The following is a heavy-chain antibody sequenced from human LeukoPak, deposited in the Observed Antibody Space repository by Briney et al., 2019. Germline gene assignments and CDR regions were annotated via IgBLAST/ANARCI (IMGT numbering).Heavy chain of an antibody. V-gene: IGHV1-46*01. CDR3: VALRKNWFDP. CDR1: GYTFTSYY. CDR2: INPSGGST. Sequence: ASVKVSCKASGYTFTSYYMHRVRQAPGQGLEWMGIINPSGGSTSYAQKFQGRVTMTRDMSTSTVYMELSSLRSEDTAVYYCVALRKNWFDPWGQGTLVTVSS. J-gene: IGHJ5*02.